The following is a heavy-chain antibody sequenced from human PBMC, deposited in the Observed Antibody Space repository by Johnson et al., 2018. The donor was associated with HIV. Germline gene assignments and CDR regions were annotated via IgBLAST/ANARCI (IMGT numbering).Heavy chain of an antibody. CDR2: ISYDGSNK. CDR3: AKEKNGYHWTFDI. Sequence: QVQLVESGGGVVRPGGSLSLSCAASGFSLSSYAMHWVRQAPGKGLEWVAVISYDGSNKYYADSVKGRFTISRDNSKNTLYLQMNSLRAEDTAVYYCAKEKNGYHWTFDIWGQGTMVTVSS. CDR1: GFSLSSYA. V-gene: IGHV3-30*04. J-gene: IGHJ3*02. D-gene: IGHD5-24*01.